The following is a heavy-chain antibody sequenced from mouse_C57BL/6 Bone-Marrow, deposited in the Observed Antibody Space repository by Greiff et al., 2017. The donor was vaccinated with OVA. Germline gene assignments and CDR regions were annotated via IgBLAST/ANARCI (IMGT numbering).Heavy chain of an antibody. CDR1: GYTFTSYW. V-gene: IGHV1-59*01. D-gene: IGHD1-1*01. J-gene: IGHJ2*01. Sequence: QVQLQQPGAELVRPGTSVKLSCKASGYTFTSYWMHWVKQRPGQGLEWIGVIDPSDSYTNYNQKFKGKATLTVDTSSSTAYMQLSSLTSEDSAVYYCARKPYGSSFDYWGQGTTLTGSS. CDR3: ARKPYGSSFDY. CDR2: IDPSDSYT.